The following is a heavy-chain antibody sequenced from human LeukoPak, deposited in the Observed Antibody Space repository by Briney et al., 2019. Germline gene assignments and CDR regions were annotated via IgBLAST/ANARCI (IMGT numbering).Heavy chain of an antibody. D-gene: IGHD4-17*01. CDR2: INPNTGGS. CDR1: GYTFTDFY. CDR3: ARLSTVNSRDWSDP. Sequence: ASVKVSCKASGYTFTDFYIHWVRQAPGQGLEWVGWINPNTGGSNYEQKFQGRIILIRDTSISTAYMELSRLRFDDTALYYCARLSTVNSRDWSDPWGQGTLVTVSS. V-gene: IGHV1-2*02. J-gene: IGHJ5*02.